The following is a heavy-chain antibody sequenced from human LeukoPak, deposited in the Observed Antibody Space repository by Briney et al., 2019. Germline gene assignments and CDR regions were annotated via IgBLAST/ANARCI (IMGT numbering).Heavy chain of an antibody. CDR2: ISGSGGST. CDR1: GFTFSSYG. CDR3: AKDIGYCSGGSCYLFDY. J-gene: IGHJ4*02. Sequence: TGGSLRLSCAASGFTFSSYGMSWVRQAPGKGLEWVSAISGSGGSTYYADSVKGRFTISRDNSKNTLYLQMNSLRAEDTAVYYCAKDIGYCSGGSCYLFDYWGQGTLVTVSS. V-gene: IGHV3-23*01. D-gene: IGHD2-15*01.